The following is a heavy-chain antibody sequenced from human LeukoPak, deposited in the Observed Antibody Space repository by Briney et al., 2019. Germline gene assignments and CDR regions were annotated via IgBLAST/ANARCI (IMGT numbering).Heavy chain of an antibody. CDR3: ARAPRGRDGYNPYYFDY. V-gene: IGHV3-23*01. J-gene: IGHJ4*02. Sequence: GGSLRLSCAASGFTFSSYAMGWVRQAPGKGLEWVSSISGSGHSTYYADSVKGRFTISRDNSKNTLYLQMNSLRAEDTAVYYCARAPRGRDGYNPYYFDYWGQGTLVTFSS. D-gene: IGHD5-24*01. CDR1: GFTFSSYA. CDR2: ISGSGHST.